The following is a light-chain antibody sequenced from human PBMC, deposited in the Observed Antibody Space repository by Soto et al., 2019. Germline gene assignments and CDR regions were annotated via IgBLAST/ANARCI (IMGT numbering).Light chain of an antibody. CDR3: QQYNSYPYT. CDR1: QSISSW. Sequence: DIQMTQSASTLSASVGDRITITCRASQSISSWLAWYQQKPGKAPKLLIYTASSLESGVPSRFSGSGSGTEFTLTISSLQPDDFATYYCQQYNSYPYTFGQGTKLEIK. V-gene: IGKV1-5*03. CDR2: TAS. J-gene: IGKJ2*01.